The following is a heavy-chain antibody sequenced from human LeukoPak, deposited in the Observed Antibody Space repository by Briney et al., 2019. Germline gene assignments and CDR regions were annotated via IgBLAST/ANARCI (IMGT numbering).Heavy chain of an antibody. J-gene: IGHJ2*01. CDR1: GGSISSYY. Sequence: SETLSLTCTVSGGSISSYYWSWIRQPPGMGLEWIGCIYYSGSTNYNPSLKGRVTISVDTSKDRFSLRLTSVTAADTAVYYCARSFLGDWYFDLWGRGTLVTVSS. CDR3: ARSFLGDWYFDL. V-gene: IGHV4-59*01. CDR2: IYYSGST. D-gene: IGHD1-26*01.